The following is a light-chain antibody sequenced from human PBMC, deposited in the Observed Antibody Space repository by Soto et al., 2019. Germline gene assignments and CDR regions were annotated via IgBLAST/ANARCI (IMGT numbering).Light chain of an antibody. Sequence: EVVLTQSPGTLSLSPGERATLSCRASQSVSSDYLAGYQQKPGQAPRLLIYGASSRATGIPDRFSGSGSGTDFTLTISRLEPEDFAVYYCQHYGSSPGTFGQGTKLEIK. CDR2: GAS. J-gene: IGKJ2*01. V-gene: IGKV3-20*01. CDR1: QSVSSDY. CDR3: QHYGSSPGT.